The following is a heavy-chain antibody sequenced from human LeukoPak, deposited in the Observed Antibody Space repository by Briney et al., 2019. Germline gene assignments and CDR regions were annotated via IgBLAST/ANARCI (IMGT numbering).Heavy chain of an antibody. V-gene: IGHV3-23*01. D-gene: IGHD2-2*01. CDR3: AKDDIVVVPAALDY. Sequence: GGSLRLSCAASGFTFSSYAMNWVRQAPGKGLEWVSAISGSGGSTYYADSVKGRFTISRDNSKNTLYLQMNSLRAEDTAVYYCAKDDIVVVPAALDYWGQGTLVTVSS. CDR2: ISGSGGST. J-gene: IGHJ4*02. CDR1: GFTFSSYA.